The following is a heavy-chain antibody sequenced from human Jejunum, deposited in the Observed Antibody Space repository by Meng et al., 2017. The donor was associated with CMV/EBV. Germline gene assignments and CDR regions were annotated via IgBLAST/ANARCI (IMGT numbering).Heavy chain of an antibody. Sequence: TFSAYPMSWVRQAPGQGLEWVSMIYSNGIDTYYADSVKGRFITSRDNSKNMLYLQINSLRAEDTAVYYCAKYAKGVRSGNIYAMDVWGQGTTVTVSS. CDR2: IYSNGIDT. CDR3: AKYAKGVRSGNIYAMDV. CDR1: TFSAYP. J-gene: IGHJ6*01. V-gene: IGHV3-23*03. D-gene: IGHD2-8*01.